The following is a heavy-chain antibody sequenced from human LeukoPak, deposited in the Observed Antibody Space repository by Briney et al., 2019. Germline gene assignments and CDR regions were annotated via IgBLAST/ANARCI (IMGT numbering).Heavy chain of an antibody. CDR1: GYTFTSYG. CDR2: ISTYNGNT. Sequence: GASVKVSCKASGYTFTSYGISWVRQAPGQGLEWMGRISTYNGNTNYAQKLQGRVTMTTDTSTSTAYMELRSLRSEDTAVYYCARGGPGCSSTSCYGLNYYYYGMDVWGKGTTVTVSS. D-gene: IGHD2-2*01. J-gene: IGHJ6*04. V-gene: IGHV1-18*04. CDR3: ARGGPGCSSTSCYGLNYYYYGMDV.